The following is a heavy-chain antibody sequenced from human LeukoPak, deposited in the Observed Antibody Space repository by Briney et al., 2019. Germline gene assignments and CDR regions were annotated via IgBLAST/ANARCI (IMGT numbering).Heavy chain of an antibody. Sequence: GGSLRLSCGASGFTFSTYAMGWVRQAPGKGLEWVSSIRGSGGTTYYADSVKGRFTISRDNSNSTLYVQMNSLRAEDTAIYYCAKVFVDTALVKKYYFDYWGQGTLVTVSS. J-gene: IGHJ4*02. CDR2: IRGSGGTT. CDR1: GFTFSTYA. D-gene: IGHD5-18*01. CDR3: AKVFVDTALVKKYYFDY. V-gene: IGHV3-23*01.